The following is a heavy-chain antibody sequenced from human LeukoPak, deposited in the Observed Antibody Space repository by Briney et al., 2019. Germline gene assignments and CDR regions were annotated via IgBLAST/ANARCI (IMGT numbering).Heavy chain of an antibody. J-gene: IGHJ4*02. CDR1: GFTFSNYG. D-gene: IGHD6-19*01. V-gene: IGHV3-23*01. CDR3: AKGSGIAVAGSLDY. CDR2: VSHSGGST. Sequence: GGSLRLSCAASGFTFSNYGVTWVRQAPGKGLEWVSTVSHSGGSTYYADSAKGRFTISRDNSKSTLYLQMNSLRAEDTAVYYCAKGSGIAVAGSLDYWGQGTLVTVSS.